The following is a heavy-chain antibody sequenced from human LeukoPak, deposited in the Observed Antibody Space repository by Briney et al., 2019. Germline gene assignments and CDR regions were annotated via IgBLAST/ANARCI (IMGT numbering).Heavy chain of an antibody. CDR1: GYTFTIYG. D-gene: IGHD3-10*01. J-gene: IGHJ6*02. CDR2: ISAYNGNT. Sequence: ASVTVSCKASGYTFTIYGISWVRQAPGQGLEWMGWISAYNGNTNYAQKLQGRVTITTDTSTSTAYMELRSLRSDDTAVYYCARDHRDLWFGESYYYGMDVWGQGTTVTVSS. V-gene: IGHV1-18*01. CDR3: ARDHRDLWFGESYYYGMDV.